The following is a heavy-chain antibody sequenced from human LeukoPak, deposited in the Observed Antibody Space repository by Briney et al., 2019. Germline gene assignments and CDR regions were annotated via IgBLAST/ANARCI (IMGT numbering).Heavy chain of an antibody. J-gene: IGHJ6*03. Sequence: GASVKVSCKASGYTFTSYGISWVRQAPGQGLEWMGWISAYNGNTNYAQKLRGRVTMTTDTSTSTAYMELRSLRSDDTAVYYCARVSDFWSGYYPDYYYYYMDVWGKGTTVTVSS. V-gene: IGHV1-18*01. D-gene: IGHD3-3*01. CDR1: GYTFTSYG. CDR2: ISAYNGNT. CDR3: ARVSDFWSGYYPDYYYYYMDV.